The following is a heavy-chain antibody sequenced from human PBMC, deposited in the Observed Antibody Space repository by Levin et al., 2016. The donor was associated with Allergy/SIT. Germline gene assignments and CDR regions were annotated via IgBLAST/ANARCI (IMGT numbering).Heavy chain of an antibody. D-gene: IGHD3-16*01. J-gene: IGHJ4*02. CDR2: FDPEDGET. CDR1: GYTLTELS. V-gene: IGHV1-24*01. CDR3: ARGHGGGF. Sequence: ASVKVSCKVSGYTLTELSMHWVRQAPGKGLEWMGGFDPEDGETIYAQKFQGRVTMTRNTSISTAYMELSSLRSEDTAVYYCARGHGGGFWGQGTLVTVSS.